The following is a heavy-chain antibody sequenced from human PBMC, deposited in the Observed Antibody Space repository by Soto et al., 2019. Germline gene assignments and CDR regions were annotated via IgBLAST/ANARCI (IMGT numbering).Heavy chain of an antibody. Sequence: ASVKVSCKASGYTFTSYHISWVRQAPGQGLEWMGIINPSGGSTSYAQKFQGRVTMTRDTSTSTVYMELSSLRSEDTAVYYCGRVYCSGGSCYGIDYWGQGTLVT. CDR2: INPSGGST. V-gene: IGHV1-46*01. D-gene: IGHD2-15*01. J-gene: IGHJ4*02. CDR1: GYTFTSYH. CDR3: GRVYCSGGSCYGIDY.